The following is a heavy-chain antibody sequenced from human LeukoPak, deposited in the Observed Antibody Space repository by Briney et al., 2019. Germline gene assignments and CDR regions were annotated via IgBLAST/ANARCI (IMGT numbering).Heavy chain of an antibody. CDR2: IYSGGST. CDR1: GFTVSDSY. J-gene: IGHJ4*02. CDR3: ARDRAYTYGFAYYFAD. Sequence: PGGSLRLSCATSGFTVSDSYMSWVRQAPGKGLEWVSVIYSGGSTFYAYSVKGRFTISRDSSKNTLYLQMDSLRGEDTAVYYCARDRAYTYGFAYYFADWGQGTLVTVSS. D-gene: IGHD5-18*01. V-gene: IGHV3-66*01.